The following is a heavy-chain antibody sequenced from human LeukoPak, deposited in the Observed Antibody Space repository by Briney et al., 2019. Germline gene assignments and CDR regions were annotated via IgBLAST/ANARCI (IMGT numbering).Heavy chain of an antibody. J-gene: IGHJ4*02. D-gene: IGHD5-12*01. CDR2: INHSGST. CDR3: ARHDELVAPFDY. CDR1: GGSFSGYY. V-gene: IGHV4-34*01. Sequence: SETLSLSCAVYGGSFSGYYWSWIRQPSGKGLEWIGEINHSGSTNYNPSLKSRVTISVDTSKNQFSLKLSSVTAADTAVYYCARHDELVAPFDYWGQGTLVTVSS.